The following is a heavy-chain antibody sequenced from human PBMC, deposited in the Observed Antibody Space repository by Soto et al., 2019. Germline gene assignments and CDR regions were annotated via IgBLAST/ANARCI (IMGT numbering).Heavy chain of an antibody. CDR1: GGSISSGGYY. CDR2: IYYRGST. D-gene: IGHD2-21*02. V-gene: IGHV4-31*03. J-gene: IGHJ3*02. Sequence: QVQLQESGPGLVKPSQTLSLTCTVSGGSISSGGYYWSWIRQHPGKGLEWIGYIYYRGSTYYNPSLKSRVTISVETSKNQFTLKLSSVTAADTAVYYCAGDHVGPYCGGDCANDAFDIWGQGTMVTVSS. CDR3: AGDHVGPYCGGDCANDAFDI.